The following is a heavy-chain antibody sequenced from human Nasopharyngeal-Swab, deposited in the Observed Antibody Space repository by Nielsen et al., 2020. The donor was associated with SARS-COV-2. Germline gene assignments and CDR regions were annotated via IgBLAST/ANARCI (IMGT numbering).Heavy chain of an antibody. D-gene: IGHD5-12*01. Sequence: ASVKVSCKASGYTFTRYDINWVRQANGQGLEGMGWMNTNSGNTGYAQKFQGRVTMTRNTSISTAYMELSSLRSEDTAVYYCARGFIVATIFHYYYYMDVWGKGTTVTVSS. J-gene: IGHJ6*03. CDR1: GYTFTRYD. V-gene: IGHV1-8*01. CDR3: ARGFIVATIFHYYYYMDV. CDR2: MNTNSGNT.